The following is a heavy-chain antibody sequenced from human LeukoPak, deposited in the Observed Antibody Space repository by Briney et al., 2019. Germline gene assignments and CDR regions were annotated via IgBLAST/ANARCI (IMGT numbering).Heavy chain of an antibody. CDR2: IIPIFGTA. D-gene: IGHD2-21*02. J-gene: IGHJ4*02. V-gene: IGHV1-69*13. CDR3: ARANMTATRHFVY. Sequence: SVKVSCKASGGTLTSYTISWVRQAPGQGLEWMGGIIPIFGTANYAQKFQGRVTITADESTTTAYMDLSSLRSEDTAVYYCARANMTATRHFVYWGQGSLVTVSS. CDR1: GGTLTSYT.